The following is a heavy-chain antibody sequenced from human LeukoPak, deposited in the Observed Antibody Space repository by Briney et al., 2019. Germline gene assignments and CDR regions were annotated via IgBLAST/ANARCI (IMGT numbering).Heavy chain of an antibody. Sequence: GSSVKVSCKASGGTFSSYAISWVRQAPGQGLEWMGGIIPIFGTANYAQKFQGRVTITTDESTSTAYMELSSLRSEDTAVYYCARTLDLGWNYSDAFDIWGQGTMVTVSS. D-gene: IGHD1-7*01. V-gene: IGHV1-69*05. J-gene: IGHJ3*02. CDR2: IIPIFGTA. CDR1: GGTFSSYA. CDR3: ARTLDLGWNYSDAFDI.